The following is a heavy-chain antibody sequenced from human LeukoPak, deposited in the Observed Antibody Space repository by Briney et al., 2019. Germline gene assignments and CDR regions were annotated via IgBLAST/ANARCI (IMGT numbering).Heavy chain of an antibody. CDR1: GGTFSSYA. V-gene: IGHV1-69*13. CDR2: IIPIFGTA. D-gene: IGHD2-21*01. CDR3: ARDSSEFRSLIPH. Sequence: ASVKVSCKASGGTFSSYAISWVRQAPGQGLEWMGGIIPIFGTANYAQKFQGRVTITADESTSTAYMELRSLRSEDTAVYYCARDSSEFRSLIPHWGQGTLVTVSS. J-gene: IGHJ1*01.